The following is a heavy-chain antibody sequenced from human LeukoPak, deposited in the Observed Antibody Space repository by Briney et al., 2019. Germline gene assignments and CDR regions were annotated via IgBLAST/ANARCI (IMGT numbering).Heavy chain of an antibody. V-gene: IGHV5-51*01. D-gene: IGHD6-6*01. CDR3: ARHWGSSSLGNDY. CDR1: GYSFTSYW. CDR2: IYPGDSYT. Sequence: GESLKISCKGSGYSFTSYWIGWVRQMPGKGLEWMGIIYPGDSYTRYSPSFQGQVTISADKSINTAYLQWSSLKASDTAMYYCARHWGSSSLGNDYWGQGTLVTVSS. J-gene: IGHJ4*02.